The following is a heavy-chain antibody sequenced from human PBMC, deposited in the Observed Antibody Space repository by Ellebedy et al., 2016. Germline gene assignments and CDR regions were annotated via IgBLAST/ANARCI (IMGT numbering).Heavy chain of an antibody. CDR1: GGSISSYY. CDR2: IYYSGST. V-gene: IGHV4-59*12. D-gene: IGHD4-23*01. CDR3: ARDLTTVVTLPGGMDV. Sequence: SETLSLTXTVSGGSISSYYWSWIRQPPGKGLEWIGYIYYSGSTNYNPSLKSRVTISVDTSKNQFSLKLSSVTAADTAVYYCARDLTTVVTLPGGMDVWGQGTTVTVSS. J-gene: IGHJ6*02.